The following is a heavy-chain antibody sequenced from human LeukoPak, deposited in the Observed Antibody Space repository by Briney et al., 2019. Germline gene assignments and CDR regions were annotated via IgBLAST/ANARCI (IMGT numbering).Heavy chain of an antibody. Sequence: GASLKVSCKASGYTFTSYGISWVRQAPGQGLEWMGLISAYNGYINYAQKVQGRVTMTTDTSTSTAYMDLRSLRSDDTAVYYCARVTSGYSYAFDYWGQGTLVTVSS. CDR1: GYTFTSYG. CDR3: ARVTSGYSYAFDY. J-gene: IGHJ4*02. D-gene: IGHD5-18*01. CDR2: ISAYNGYI. V-gene: IGHV1-18*01.